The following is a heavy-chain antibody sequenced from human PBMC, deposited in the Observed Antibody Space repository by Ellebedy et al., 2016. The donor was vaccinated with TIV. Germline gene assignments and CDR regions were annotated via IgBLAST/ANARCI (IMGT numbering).Heavy chain of an antibody. V-gene: IGHV3-7*01. CDR2: IKQDGSEK. Sequence: GESLKISXAASGFTFRNYWMNWVRQAPGKGLEWVANIKQDGSEKKYVDSAKGRFTISRDNAKNSLYLQMNSLRAEDTAVYYCAAAAGAGDDAFDIWGQGTMVTVSS. D-gene: IGHD6-13*01. CDR3: AAAAGAGDDAFDI. CDR1: GFTFRNYW. J-gene: IGHJ3*02.